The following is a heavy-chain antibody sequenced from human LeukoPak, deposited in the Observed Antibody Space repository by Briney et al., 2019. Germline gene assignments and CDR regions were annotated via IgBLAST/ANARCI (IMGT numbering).Heavy chain of an antibody. J-gene: IGHJ4*02. CDR2: INHSGST. V-gene: IGHV4-34*01. CDR1: GGSFSGYY. CDR3: ARAERQLGFDY. Sequence: SETLSLTCAVYGGSFSGYYWSWIRQPPGKGLEWIGEINHSGSTNYNPSLKSRVTISVDTSKNQFSLKLSSVTAADTAVCYCARAERQLGFDYWGQGTLVTVSS. D-gene: IGHD1-14*01.